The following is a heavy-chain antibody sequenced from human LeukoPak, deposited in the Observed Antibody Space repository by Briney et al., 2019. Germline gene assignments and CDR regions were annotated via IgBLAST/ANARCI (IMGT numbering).Heavy chain of an antibody. D-gene: IGHD7-27*01. V-gene: IGHV3-48*03. CDR2: ISSSGNTV. Sequence: PGRSLRLSCAASGFTFSNYDINWVRHAPGKGLEWISYISSSGNTVHYADSVKGRFTISRDNDKNSLYLQMNSLRTEDMAVYYCVREALGTGYMDVWGRGTTVTVSS. CDR1: GFTFSNYD. CDR3: VREALGTGYMDV. J-gene: IGHJ6*03.